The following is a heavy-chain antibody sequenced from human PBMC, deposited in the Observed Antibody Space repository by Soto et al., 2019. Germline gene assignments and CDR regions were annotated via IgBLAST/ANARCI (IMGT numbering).Heavy chain of an antibody. CDR1: GGSISSSNW. V-gene: IGHV4-4*02. J-gene: IGHJ4*02. Sequence: QVQLQESGPGLVKPSGTLSLTCAVSGGSISSSNWWSWVRQPPGKGREWIGEIYHSGNTNYNPSLQWRVTRAVDKSRSQFSLKLSSVTAADTAVYYCARRWGEGRVDYWGQGTLVTVSS. CDR3: ARRWGEGRVDY. D-gene: IGHD3-10*01. CDR2: IYHSGNT.